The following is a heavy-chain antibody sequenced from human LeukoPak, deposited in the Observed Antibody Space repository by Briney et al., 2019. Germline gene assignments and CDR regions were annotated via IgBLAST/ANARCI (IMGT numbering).Heavy chain of an antibody. D-gene: IGHD5-12*01. Sequence: GASVKVSCKASGYTFTGYYMHWVRQAPGQGLEWMGWINPNSGGTNYAQKFQGRVTMTRDTSISTAYMELSRLRSDDTAVYYCARDQEGGYDLGNSDYWGQGTLVTVSS. J-gene: IGHJ4*02. CDR1: GYTFTGYY. CDR3: ARDQEGGYDLGNSDY. V-gene: IGHV1-2*02. CDR2: INPNSGGT.